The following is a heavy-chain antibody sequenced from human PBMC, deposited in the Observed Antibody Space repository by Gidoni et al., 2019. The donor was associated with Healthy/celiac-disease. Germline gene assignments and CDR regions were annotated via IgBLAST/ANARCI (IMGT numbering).Heavy chain of an antibody. CDR2: IWYDGSNK. CDR1: GFTFSSHG. Sequence: QVQLVESGGGVVQPGRSLTLSCAASGFTFSSHGMPWVRMAPGKGLEGVAVIWYDGSNKYYADSVKGRFTISRDNSKNTLYLQMNSLRAEDTAVYYCARELTYYYGSGSYQPLYYYYGMDVWGQGTTVTVSS. CDR3: ARELTYYYGSGSYQPLYYYYGMDV. D-gene: IGHD3-10*01. V-gene: IGHV3-33*01. J-gene: IGHJ6*02.